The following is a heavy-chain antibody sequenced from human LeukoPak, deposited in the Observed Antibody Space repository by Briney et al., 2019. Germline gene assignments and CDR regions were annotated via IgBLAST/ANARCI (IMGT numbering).Heavy chain of an antibody. D-gene: IGHD5-12*01. CDR1: GFTFSNYA. Sequence: PGGSLRLSCAASGFTFSNYAMSWVRQAPGKGLEWVSVIIGSSGSTFYADSVKGRFTISRDNSKNTLYLQMNSLRAEDTAVYYCAKEYSGYDFDYWGQGTLVTVSS. CDR2: IIGSSGST. V-gene: IGHV3-23*01. J-gene: IGHJ4*02. CDR3: AKEYSGYDFDY.